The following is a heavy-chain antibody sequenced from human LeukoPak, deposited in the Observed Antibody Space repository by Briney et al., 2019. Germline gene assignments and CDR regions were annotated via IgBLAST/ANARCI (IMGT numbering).Heavy chain of an antibody. J-gene: IGHJ5*02. Sequence: ASVKVSCKASGYTFAGYYMHWVRQAPGQGLEWVGWINPNSGGTNYAQKFQGRVTMTRDTSISTAYMELSRLRSDDTAVHYCVRLVVGDSEEWFDPWGQGTLVTVSS. CDR3: VRLVVGDSEEWFDP. V-gene: IGHV1-2*02. CDR2: INPNSGGT. CDR1: GYTFAGYY. D-gene: IGHD1-26*01.